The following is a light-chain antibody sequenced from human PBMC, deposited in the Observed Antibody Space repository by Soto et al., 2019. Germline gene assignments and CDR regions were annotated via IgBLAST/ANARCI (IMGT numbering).Light chain of an antibody. CDR3: QQYNNCPPWT. CDR2: GAS. CDR1: PSVSST. Sequence: DIVMTQSPATLSVSPGERATLSCTASPSVSSTLAWYQQKPGQAPRLLIYGASTRSTGIPARFSGSGSGTEFTLTISSLQSEDFAVYYCQQYNNCPPWTFGQGTKVEIK. V-gene: IGKV3-15*01. J-gene: IGKJ1*01.